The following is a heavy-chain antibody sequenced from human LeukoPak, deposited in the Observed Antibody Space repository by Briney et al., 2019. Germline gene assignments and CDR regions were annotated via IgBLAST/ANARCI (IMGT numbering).Heavy chain of an antibody. Sequence: PSETLSLTCAVYGGSFNGYYWSWIRQPPGKGLEWIGEINHSGSTNYSPSLKSRVTLSVDTSKNQFSLKLTSVTATDTAVYYCARQTGSGLFILPGGQGTLVTVSS. J-gene: IGHJ4*02. D-gene: IGHD3/OR15-3a*01. CDR1: GGSFNGYY. CDR3: ARQTGSGLFILP. V-gene: IGHV4-34*01. CDR2: INHSGST.